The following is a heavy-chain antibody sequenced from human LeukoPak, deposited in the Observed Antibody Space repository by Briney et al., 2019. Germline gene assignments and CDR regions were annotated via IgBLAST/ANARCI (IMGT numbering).Heavy chain of an antibody. V-gene: IGHV3-23*01. D-gene: IGHD3-3*02. CDR1: GFTFNNYA. CDR3: AREKSFLEWLSTGRRDGYYMDV. J-gene: IGHJ6*03. Sequence: GGSLRLSCAASGFTFNNYAMSWVRQAPGKGLEWVSAISGSDAGTYYADSVKGRFTISRDNAKNSLYLQMNSLRADDTAVYYCAREKSFLEWLSTGRRDGYYMDVWGKGTTVTVSS. CDR2: ISGSDAGT.